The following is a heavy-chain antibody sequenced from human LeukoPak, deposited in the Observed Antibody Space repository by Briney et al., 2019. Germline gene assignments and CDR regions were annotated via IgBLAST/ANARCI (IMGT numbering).Heavy chain of an antibody. J-gene: IGHJ5*02. CDR3: ARGYCSGGSCYSDAYWFDP. D-gene: IGHD2-15*01. V-gene: IGHV4-59*01. Sequence: PSETLSLTCTASGGSISSYYWSWIRQPPGKGLEWIGYIYYSGSTNYNPSLKSRVTISVDTSKNQFSLKLSSVTAADTAVYYCARGYCSGGSCYSDAYWFDPWGQGTLVTVSS. CDR2: IYYSGST. CDR1: GGSISSYY.